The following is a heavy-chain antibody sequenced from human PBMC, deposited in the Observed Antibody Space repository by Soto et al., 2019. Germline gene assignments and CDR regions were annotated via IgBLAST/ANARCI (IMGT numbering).Heavy chain of an antibody. V-gene: IGHV3-74*01. J-gene: IGHJ4*02. CDR3: LRDQRHWNEFADQ. D-gene: IGHD1-1*01. Sequence: VQLVESGGGLVQPGGSLRLSCAASGFAFGSYWMHWVRQAPGKGLVCVSRISQDGAIATQADSVKGRFTISRDNAKNTLFLQMNSLRADDTAVYYCLRDQRHWNEFADQWGQGTLVTVSS. CDR1: GFAFGSYW. CDR2: ISQDGAIA.